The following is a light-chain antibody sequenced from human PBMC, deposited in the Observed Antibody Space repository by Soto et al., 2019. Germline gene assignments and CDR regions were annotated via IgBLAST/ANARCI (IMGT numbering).Light chain of an antibody. CDR1: QSISSY. CDR3: QQRNTWPIT. V-gene: IGKV1-39*01. CDR2: AAS. J-gene: IGKJ5*01. Sequence: DIQMTQTTSALSASVGDRVTITCRASQSISSYLNWYQQKPGKAPKLLIHAASSLQSGVPSRFSGSGSGTDFTLTISSLEPEDFAIYYCQQRNTWPITFGQGTRLEIK.